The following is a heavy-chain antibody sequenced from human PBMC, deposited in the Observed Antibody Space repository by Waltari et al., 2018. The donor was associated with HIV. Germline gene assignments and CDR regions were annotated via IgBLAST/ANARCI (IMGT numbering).Heavy chain of an antibody. CDR2: IYYSGGT. J-gene: IGHJ4*02. D-gene: IGHD2-8*01. V-gene: IGHV4-39*01. CDR1: GGSISSSSYY. Sequence: QLQLQESGPGLVKPSETLSLTCTVSGGSISSSSYYWGWIRQPPGKGLEWIGGIYYSGGTYYNPTLRGRVTISVDTSKNQFSLKLSSVTAADTAVYYCARADIVLMVYAPHFDYWGQGTLVTVSS. CDR3: ARADIVLMVYAPHFDY.